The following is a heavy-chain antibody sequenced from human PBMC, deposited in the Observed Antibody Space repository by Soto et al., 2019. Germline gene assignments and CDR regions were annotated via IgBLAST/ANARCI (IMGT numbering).Heavy chain of an antibody. CDR2: ISGSGGST. J-gene: IGHJ5*02. D-gene: IGHD3-22*01. CDR1: GFTFSSYA. Sequence: GGSLRLSCAASGFTFSSYAMSWVRQAPGKGLEWVSAISGSGGSTYYADSVKGRFTISRDNSKNTLYLQMNSLRAEDTAVYYCAKDTYYYDSSGYYYEGFDPWGQGTLVTVSS. V-gene: IGHV3-23*01. CDR3: AKDTYYYDSSGYYYEGFDP.